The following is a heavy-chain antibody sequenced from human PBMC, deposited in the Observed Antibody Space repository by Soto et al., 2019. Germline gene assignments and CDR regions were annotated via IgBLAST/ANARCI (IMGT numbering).Heavy chain of an antibody. CDR3: ARDGKTYYDFWSGYLKANNWFDP. CDR1: GFTFSDYY. V-gene: IGHV3-11*01. Sequence: QVQLVESGGGLVKPGGSLRLSCAASGFTFSDYYMSWIRQAPGKGLEWVSYISSSGSTIYYADSVKGRFTISRDNAKNSLYLQMNSLRAEDTAVYYCARDGKTYYDFWSGYLKANNWFDPWGQGTLVTVSS. CDR2: ISSSGSTI. D-gene: IGHD3-3*01. J-gene: IGHJ5*02.